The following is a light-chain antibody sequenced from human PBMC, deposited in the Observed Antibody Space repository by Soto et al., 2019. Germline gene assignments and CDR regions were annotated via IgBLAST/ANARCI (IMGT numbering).Light chain of an antibody. CDR1: QSVSSSY. CDR2: GTS. J-gene: IGKJ1*01. CDR3: QQYGSSGT. V-gene: IGKV3-20*01. Sequence: IVLTQSPGTLSLSPWERAKLYCRASQSVSSSYLAWYQQKPGQAPRLLIYGTSNRATGIPDRFSGSGSGTDFTLTISRLEPEDFAVYYCQQYGSSGTFGQGTKVDIK.